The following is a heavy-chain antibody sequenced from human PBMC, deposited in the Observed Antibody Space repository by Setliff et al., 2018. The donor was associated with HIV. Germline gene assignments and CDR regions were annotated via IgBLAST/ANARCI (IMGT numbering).Heavy chain of an antibody. D-gene: IGHD4-17*01. J-gene: IGHJ4*02. CDR1: GGSMRSSGYS. CDR2: IYYNGNA. CDR3: ASFLVTTVTNQDY. V-gene: IGHV4-30-2*01. Sequence: SETLSLTCAVSGGSMRSSGYSWTWIRQAPGKGLEWVGYIYYNGNAYYNPSLKSRVTISVDRSKNQFSLKLTSVTAADTAIYYCASFLVTTVTNQDYWGQGTPVTVSS.